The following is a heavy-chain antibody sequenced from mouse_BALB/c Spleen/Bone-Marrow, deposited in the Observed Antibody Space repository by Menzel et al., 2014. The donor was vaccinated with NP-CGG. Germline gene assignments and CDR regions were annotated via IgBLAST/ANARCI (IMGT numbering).Heavy chain of an antibody. CDR1: GYTFTSYW. CDR3: AREGSSLYYFDY. D-gene: IGHD1-1*01. V-gene: IGHV1-87*01. J-gene: IGHJ2*01. CDR2: IYPGDGDT. Sequence: QVQLQQSGAELARPGASVKLSCKASGYTFTSYWMQWVKQRSGQGLEWIGAIYPGDGDTRYTQKFKGKATLTADKSSSTAYMQLSSLASEDSAVYYCAREGSSLYYFDYWGQGTTLTVSS.